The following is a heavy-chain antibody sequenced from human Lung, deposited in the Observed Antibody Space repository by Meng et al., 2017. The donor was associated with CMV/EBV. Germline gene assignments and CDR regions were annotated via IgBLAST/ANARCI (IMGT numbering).Heavy chain of an antibody. V-gene: IGHV4-31*03. CDR1: GGSIGSGGYY. CDR3: AREAGRDGYATPKFDY. J-gene: IGHJ4*02. D-gene: IGHD5-24*01. Sequence: VQLQDSGPGLVKPSQTLSLTCTVSGGSIGSGGYYWSWIRQHPGKGLEWIGYIYYTGSTFYNPSLKSRVTISVDTSKNQFSLKLIPATAADTAVYYCAREAGRDGYATPKFDYWGQGTLVTVSS. CDR2: IYYTGST.